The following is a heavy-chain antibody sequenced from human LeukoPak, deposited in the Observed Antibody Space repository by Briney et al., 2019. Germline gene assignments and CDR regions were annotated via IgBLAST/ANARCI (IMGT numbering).Heavy chain of an antibody. J-gene: IGHJ6*02. CDR2: ISSSGGGT. D-gene: IGHD3-10*02. Sequence: GGSLRLSCAASGFTFSSYVMSWVRQAPGKGLEWVSSISSSGGGTYYADSVRGRFAISRDNSKSMLFLQLNSLRAEDTALYYCARDLHYYVAMDVWGQGTTVTVSS. CDR1: GFTFSSYV. V-gene: IGHV3-23*01. CDR3: ARDLHYYVAMDV.